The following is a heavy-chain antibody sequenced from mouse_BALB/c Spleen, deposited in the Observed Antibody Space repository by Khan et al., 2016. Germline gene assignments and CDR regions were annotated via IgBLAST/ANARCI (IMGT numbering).Heavy chain of an antibody. D-gene: IGHD1-3*01. J-gene: IGHJ2*01. CDR2: IWAGGSH. CDR1: GFSLTSYG. CDR3: ARLEDI. Sequence: QVQLKQSGPGLVAPSQSLSITCTVSGFSLTSYGVHWVRQPPGKGLEWLGVIWAGGSHNYNSALMSRLSISKDNSKSQVFLKMNKLQTDDTAMYYCARLEDIWGQGTTLTVSS. V-gene: IGHV2-9*02.